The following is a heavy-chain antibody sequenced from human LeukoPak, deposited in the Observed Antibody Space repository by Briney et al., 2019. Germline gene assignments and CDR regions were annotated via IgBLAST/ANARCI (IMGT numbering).Heavy chain of an antibody. Sequence: GGSLRLSCAASGFTFSNFWMSWVRQAPGKGLEWVANIRQDGNEKYYLDSVKGRFTIFRDNSKNTVYLQMNSLRVEDTAVYYCAKSLYGGCDYWGQGTVVTVSS. CDR1: GFTFSNFW. CDR2: IRQDGNEK. J-gene: IGHJ4*02. CDR3: AKSLYGGCDY. D-gene: IGHD3-16*02. V-gene: IGHV3-7*03.